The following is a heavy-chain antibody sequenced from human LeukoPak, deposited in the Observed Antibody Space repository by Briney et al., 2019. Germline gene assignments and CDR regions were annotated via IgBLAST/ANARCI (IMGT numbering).Heavy chain of an antibody. Sequence: SETLSLTCTVSGGSISSSSYYWGWIRQPPGKGLEWIGSIYYSGSTYYNPSLKSRVTISVDTSKNQFSLKLSSVTAADTAVYYCARQGSRRELPWYFDLWGRGTLVTVSS. CDR2: IYYSGST. CDR3: ARQGSRRELPWYFDL. D-gene: IGHD1-26*01. J-gene: IGHJ2*01. V-gene: IGHV4-39*07. CDR1: GGSISSSSYY.